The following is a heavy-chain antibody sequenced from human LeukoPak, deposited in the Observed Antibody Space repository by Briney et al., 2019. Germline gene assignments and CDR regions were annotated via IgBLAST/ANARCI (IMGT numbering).Heavy chain of an antibody. CDR1: GFTFSSYA. Sequence: GGSLRLSCAASGFTFSSYAMHWVRQAPGKGLEWVAVISYDGSNKYYADSVKGRFTISRDNSKNTLYLQMNSLRAEDTAVYYCARDAASSRGAFDIWGQGTMVTVSS. V-gene: IGHV3-30-3*01. J-gene: IGHJ3*02. CDR3: ARDAASSRGAFDI. CDR2: ISYDGSNK. D-gene: IGHD6-6*01.